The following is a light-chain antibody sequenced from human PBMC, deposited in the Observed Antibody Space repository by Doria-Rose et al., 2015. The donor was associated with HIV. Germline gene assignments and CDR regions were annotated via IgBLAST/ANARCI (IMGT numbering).Light chain of an antibody. CDR1: QDISNC. Sequence: DIQVTQSPTSLSASVGDRVTITCQASQDISNCLNWYQQKPGKAPELLIYGASSLQSGVPSRFSGSGSGTDFTLTISSLQPEDFATYYCQQSYSSSRPFGQGTKVEIK. J-gene: IGKJ1*01. V-gene: IGKV1-39*01. CDR2: GAS. CDR3: QQSYSSSRP.